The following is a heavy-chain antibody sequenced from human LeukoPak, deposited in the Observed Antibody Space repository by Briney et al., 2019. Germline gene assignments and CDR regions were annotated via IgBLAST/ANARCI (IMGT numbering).Heavy chain of an antibody. J-gene: IGHJ4*02. CDR3: AKSPKVGFLFDY. V-gene: IGHV3-66*01. CDR1: GFTVSSNY. Sequence: GGSLRLSCTASGFTVSSNYMSWVRQAPGKGLEWVSVIYGGVNTVYADSVKGRFTISRDNSKNTLYLQMNSLRAEDTAVYYCAKSPKVGFLFDYWGKGTLVTVSP. CDR2: IYGGVNT. D-gene: IGHD2-2*03.